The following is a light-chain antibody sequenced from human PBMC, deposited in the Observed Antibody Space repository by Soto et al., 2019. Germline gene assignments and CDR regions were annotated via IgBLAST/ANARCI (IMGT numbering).Light chain of an antibody. CDR3: SSYSISTADL. V-gene: IGLV2-14*01. CDR1: SSDIGAYDY. CDR2: EVN. Sequence: QSALTQPASLSGSPGQSITISCTGTSSDIGAYDYVSWFQQHPGKAPKLMISEVNNRPSGVSYRFSGSKSGNTASLTISGLQAEDEADYFCSSYSISTADLFGTGTKVTVL. J-gene: IGLJ1*01.